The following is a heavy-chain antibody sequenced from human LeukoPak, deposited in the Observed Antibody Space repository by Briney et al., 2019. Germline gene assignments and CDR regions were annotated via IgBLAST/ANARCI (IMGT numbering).Heavy chain of an antibody. J-gene: IGHJ3*02. CDR2: INHSGST. CDR1: GGSIGLYH. D-gene: IGHD4-17*01. CDR3: ARGGDGVNDAFDI. Sequence: SETLSLTCTVSGGSIGLYHWSWIRQPPGKGLEWIGEINHSGSTNYNPSLKSRVTISVDTSKNQFSLKLRSVTAADTAEYYCARGGDGVNDAFDIWGQGTMVTVSS. V-gene: IGHV4-34*01.